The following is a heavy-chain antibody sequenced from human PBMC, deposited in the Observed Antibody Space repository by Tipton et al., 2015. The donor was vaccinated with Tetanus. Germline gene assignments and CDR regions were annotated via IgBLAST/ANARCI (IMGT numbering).Heavy chain of an antibody. CDR2: ISSSGKTV. D-gene: IGHD2-21*01. CDR1: GFTFSDHY. Sequence: SLRLSCVASGFTFSDHYMSWIRRAPGKGLEWVSYISSSGKTVHYADAVKGRFTISRDSAKNSLYLQMNSLRADDTAVYYCARRGEARANWFDSWGQGTLVTVSS. J-gene: IGHJ5*01. V-gene: IGHV3-11*01. CDR3: ARRGEARANWFDS.